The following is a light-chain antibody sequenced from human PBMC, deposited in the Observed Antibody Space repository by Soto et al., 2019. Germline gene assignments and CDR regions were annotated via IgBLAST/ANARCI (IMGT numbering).Light chain of an antibody. CDR3: CSYAGSSTSVV. V-gene: IGLV2-23*01. CDR2: EGS. J-gene: IGLJ2*01. Sequence: QSALTQPASVSGSPGQSITISCTGTSSDVGSYNLVSWYQQHPGKAPKLMIYEGSKRPSGVSNRFSGSKSGNTASLTISGLQAEDEADYYCCSYAGSSTSVVFGGGTKLTVX. CDR1: SSDVGSYNL.